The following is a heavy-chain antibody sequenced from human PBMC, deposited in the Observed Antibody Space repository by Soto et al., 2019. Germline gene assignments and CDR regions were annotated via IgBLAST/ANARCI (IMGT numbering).Heavy chain of an antibody. Sequence: EMQLVESGGGSVQPGRSLRLSCAASGFSFDDYGMHWVRQGPGKGLEWVSGISWNSGDIYYAASVKGRFTISRDNAKKSLYMQMNRLRTEDTALYYCAKDNDLDRDGPFDYWGQGNLVTVSS. CDR3: AKDNDLDRDGPFDY. J-gene: IGHJ4*02. V-gene: IGHV3-9*01. D-gene: IGHD2-2*03. CDR1: GFSFDDYG. CDR2: ISWNSGDI.